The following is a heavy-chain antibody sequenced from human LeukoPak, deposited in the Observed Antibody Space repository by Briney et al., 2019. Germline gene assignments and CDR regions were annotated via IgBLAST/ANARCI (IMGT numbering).Heavy chain of an antibody. Sequence: ASVKVSCKASGYTFTSYYMHWVRQAPGQGLEWMGIINPSGGSTSNAQKFQGRVTMPRDTSISTAYMELSSLRSDDTAVYYCARGYCSGDCFTLFDYWGQGTLVTVSS. CDR1: GYTFTSYY. CDR2: INPSGGST. V-gene: IGHV1-46*01. D-gene: IGHD2-21*02. J-gene: IGHJ4*02. CDR3: ARGYCSGDCFTLFDY.